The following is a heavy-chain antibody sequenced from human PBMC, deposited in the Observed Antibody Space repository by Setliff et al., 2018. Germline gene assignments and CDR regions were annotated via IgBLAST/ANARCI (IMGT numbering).Heavy chain of an antibody. Sequence: TLSLTCTVSGGSISSGSYYWSWIRQPAGKGLEWIGHIYTSGSTNYNPSLKSRVTIAVDTSKNQFSRKLSSVTAADTAVYYCARPHDYGDYSLYVWGKGTTVTVSS. CDR3: ARPHDYGDYSLYV. V-gene: IGHV4-61*09. CDR1: GGSISSGSYY. CDR2: IYTSGST. D-gene: IGHD4-17*01. J-gene: IGHJ6*04.